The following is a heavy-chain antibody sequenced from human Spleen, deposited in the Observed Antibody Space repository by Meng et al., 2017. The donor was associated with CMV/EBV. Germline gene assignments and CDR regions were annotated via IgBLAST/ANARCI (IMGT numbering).Heavy chain of an antibody. CDR2: INHSGGT. V-gene: IGHV4-34*01. D-gene: IGHD5-18*01. CDR3: AREKGVDTAMVISA. Sequence: SETLSLTCAVYGGSFSGYYWSWIRQPPGKGLEWIGEINHSGGTNYNPSLKSRVTISVDTSKNQFSLKLSSVTAADTAVYYCAREKGVDTAMVISAWGQGTLVTVSS. J-gene: IGHJ5*02. CDR1: GGSFSGYY.